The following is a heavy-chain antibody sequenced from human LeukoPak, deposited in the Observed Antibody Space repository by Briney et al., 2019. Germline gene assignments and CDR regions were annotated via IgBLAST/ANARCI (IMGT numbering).Heavy chain of an antibody. V-gene: IGHV3-21*01. Sequence: PGGSLRLSCAASGFTFNNYNMNWVCQAPGKGLEWVSSISSISSSYIYYADSVKGRFTISRDNARNSLYLQMNSLRAEDTAVYYCAREHSGYDFPGRDYYYMDVWGKGTTVTVSS. CDR1: GFTFNNYN. J-gene: IGHJ6*03. D-gene: IGHD5-12*01. CDR3: AREHSGYDFPGRDYYYMDV. CDR2: ISSISSSYI.